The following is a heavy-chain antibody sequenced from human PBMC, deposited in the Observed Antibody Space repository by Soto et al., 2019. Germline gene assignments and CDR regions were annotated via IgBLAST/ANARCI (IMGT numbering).Heavy chain of an antibody. CDR2: IKFDGTDI. CDR1: GFIFSSYW. J-gene: IGHJ4*02. D-gene: IGHD3-10*01. V-gene: IGHV3-74*01. CDR3: TKGGPYYSVPFDH. Sequence: EVQLVESGGGLVQPGGSLRLSCAASGFIFSSYWMHWVRQAPGKGLVWISRIKFDGTDITYEDSVKGRFTVSRDNARNTLYLQMDSLTAEDTAVYYCTKGGPYYSVPFDHWGQGTVVTVSS.